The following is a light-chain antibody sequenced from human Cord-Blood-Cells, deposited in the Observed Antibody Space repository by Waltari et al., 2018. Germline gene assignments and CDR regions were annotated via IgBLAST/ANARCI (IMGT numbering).Light chain of an antibody. CDR1: QRVSSN. CDR2: GAS. CDR3: QQYNNWPRT. J-gene: IGKJ1*01. Sequence: EIVMTQSPATLSVSPGERDTLSCRASQRVSSNLAWYQQKPGQAPRLLISGASTRATGIPARFSCSGSGTEFTLTISSLQSEDFAVYYCQQYNNWPRTFGQGTKVEIK. V-gene: IGKV3-15*01.